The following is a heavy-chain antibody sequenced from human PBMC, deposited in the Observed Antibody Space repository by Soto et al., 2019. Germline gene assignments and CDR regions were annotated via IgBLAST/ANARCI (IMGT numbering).Heavy chain of an antibody. V-gene: IGHV7-4-1*01. CDR1: GYTFTSYA. J-gene: IGHJ3*02. CDR2: INTNTGNP. D-gene: IGHD6-19*01. Sequence: QVQLVQSGSELKKPGASVKVSCKASGYTFTSYAMNWVRQAPGQGLEWMGWINTNTGNPTYAQGFTGRFVFALDTSVSTAYLQICSLKAEDTAVYYCARDEQWLDDDYFDIWGQGTMVTVSS. CDR3: ARDEQWLDDDYFDI.